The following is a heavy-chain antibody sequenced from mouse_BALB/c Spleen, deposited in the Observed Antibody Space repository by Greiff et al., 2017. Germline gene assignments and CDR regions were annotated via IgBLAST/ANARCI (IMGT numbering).Heavy chain of an antibody. CDR2: IVPGSGSP. Sequence: DLVKPGASVKLSCKASGYTFPSYWINWIKRRPGQGLEWIGRIVPGSGSPYYNEMFKGKATLTVDTSSSTADIKLSSLSSEDSAVYFCARRGSSSYYSAMDYWGQGTSVTVSS. J-gene: IGHJ4*01. CDR1: GYTFPSYW. D-gene: IGHD1-1*01. CDR3: ARRGSSSYYSAMDY. V-gene: IGHV1S41*01.